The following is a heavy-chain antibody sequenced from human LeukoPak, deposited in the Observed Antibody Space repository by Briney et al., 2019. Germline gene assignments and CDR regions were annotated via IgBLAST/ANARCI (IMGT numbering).Heavy chain of an antibody. CDR2: INPRGST. CDR1: GGSLTHLY. V-gene: IGHV4-34*01. J-gene: IGHJ5*02. CDR3: AREPGYCSGGSCWGGLFRP. Sequence: PSETLSLPYAVCGGSLTHLYWRWFRQPPGKGLEWIGEINPRGSTIYNPSLKSRVTISVDTSKNQFSLNLSSVTAADTAVYYCAREPGYCSGGSCWGGLFRPLGQGTLVTVSS. D-gene: IGHD2-15*01.